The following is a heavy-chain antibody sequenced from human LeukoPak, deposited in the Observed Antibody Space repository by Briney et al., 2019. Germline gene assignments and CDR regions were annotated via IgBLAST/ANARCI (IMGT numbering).Heavy chain of an antibody. V-gene: IGHV5-51*01. D-gene: IGHD2-15*01. CDR3: ATGRYCSGGICYSSLDF. J-gene: IGHJ4*01. CDR1: GYIFTNYW. CDR2: IYPGGSNT. Sequence: GESLKISCKGSGYIFTNYWIGWVRQMPGKGLEWMGIIYPGGSNTRYSPSFQGQVTISVDKSVTTAYLQWSSLKASDTAVYYCATGRYCSGGICYSSLDFWGQGTLVTVSS.